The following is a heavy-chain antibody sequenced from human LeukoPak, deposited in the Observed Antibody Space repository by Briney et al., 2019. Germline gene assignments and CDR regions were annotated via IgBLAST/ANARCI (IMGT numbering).Heavy chain of an antibody. CDR3: ARDDSYYDFWSGSYYYGMDV. D-gene: IGHD3-3*01. CDR1: GGSISSGSYY. J-gene: IGHJ6*02. Sequence: SQTLSLTCTVSGGSISSGSYYWSWIRQPAGKGLEWIGRIYTSGSTNYNPSHKSRVTISVDTSKNQFSLKLSSVTAADTAVYYCARDDSYYDFWSGSYYYGMDVWGQGTTVTVSS. V-gene: IGHV4-61*02. CDR2: IYTSGST.